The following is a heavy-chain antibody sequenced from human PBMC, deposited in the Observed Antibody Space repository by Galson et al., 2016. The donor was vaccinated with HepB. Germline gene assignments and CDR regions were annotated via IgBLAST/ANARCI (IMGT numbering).Heavy chain of an antibody. CDR1: GFTFSSYA. J-gene: IGHJ4*02. CDR3: AKGAILFAKKPYYFHY. V-gene: IGHV3-30-3*01. CDR2: ISHDGSNK. Sequence: SLRLSCAASGFTFSSYAMHWVRQAPGKGLEWVAVISHDGSNKYFAGSVKGRFTISRDNPKNTLYLQMNSLRGEDTAVYYCAKGAILFAKKPYYFHYWGQGTLVAVSS. D-gene: IGHD2-21*01.